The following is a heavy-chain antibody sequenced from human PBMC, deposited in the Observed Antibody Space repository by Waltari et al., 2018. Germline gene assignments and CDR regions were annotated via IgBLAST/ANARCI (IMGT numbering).Heavy chain of an antibody. CDR2: IYHTGSS. J-gene: IGHJ4*02. V-gene: IGHV4-38-2*02. CDR3: AEEGNTTAGLFDS. D-gene: IGHD6-25*01. CDR1: GHSVNNDFY. Sequence: QVQLRESGPGLGRSSETLSLTCTVSGHSVNNDFYWAWIRQSPGGGLEWIASIYHTGSSHYNSSLKSRVSISTDMSTKQFFLTLTHLTAADTAVYYCAEEGNTTAGLFDSWGQGTLVTVSS.